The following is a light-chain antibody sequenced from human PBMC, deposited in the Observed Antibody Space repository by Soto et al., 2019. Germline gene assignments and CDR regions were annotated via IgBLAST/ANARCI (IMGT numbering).Light chain of an antibody. CDR2: DAS. CDR3: QQRSNWPLT. J-gene: IGKJ3*01. Sequence: EIVLTQSPATLSLSPGERATLSCRASQSVSSYLAWYQQKPGQAPRLLIYDASNRATGIPARFSGSGSETDFTLIISSLEPEDLAVYYCQQRSNWPLTFGPGTNVDIK. V-gene: IGKV3-11*01. CDR1: QSVSSY.